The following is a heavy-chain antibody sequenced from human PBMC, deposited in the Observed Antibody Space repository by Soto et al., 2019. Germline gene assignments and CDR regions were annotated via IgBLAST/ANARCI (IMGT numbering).Heavy chain of an antibody. J-gene: IGHJ4*02. D-gene: IGHD2-2*01. CDR3: AREYANSPEAFDF. V-gene: IGHV4-61*01. CDR1: GGSVNSDSHN. CDR2: IYYTGST. Sequence: PSETLSLTCTVSGGSVNSDSHNRSWIRQPPGKGLEWIGYIYYTGSTNYNPSLKSRVTISLDTSRNQFSLKLSSVTAADTAVFCCAREYANSPEAFDFWGQGALVTVSS.